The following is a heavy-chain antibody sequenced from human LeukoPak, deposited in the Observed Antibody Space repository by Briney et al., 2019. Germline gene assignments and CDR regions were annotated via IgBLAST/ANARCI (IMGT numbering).Heavy chain of an antibody. CDR1: GYIFTTYS. Sequence: ASVKVSCKASGYIFTTYSIHWVRQAPGQGLEWMGMISPSDGGTNYAQRFQGRVTMTRDTSTTTVYMDLSSLGSEDTAVYYCAREFHGGYFDYWGQGALVTVSS. CDR3: AREFHGGYFDY. J-gene: IGHJ4*02. V-gene: IGHV1-46*01. CDR2: ISPSDGGT.